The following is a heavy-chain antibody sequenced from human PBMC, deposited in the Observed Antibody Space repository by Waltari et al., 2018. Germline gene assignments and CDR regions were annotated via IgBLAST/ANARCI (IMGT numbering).Heavy chain of an antibody. V-gene: IGHV4-4*07. J-gene: IGHJ6*02. Sequence: QVQLQESGPGLVKPSATLSLTCTVSGGSISSYYWSWLRQPAGKGLEWIGRIYTSGSTNYNPSLKSRVTMSVDTSKNQFSLKLSSVTAADTAVYYCARDEWELPGHYYYGMDVWGQGTTVTVSS. D-gene: IGHD1-26*01. CDR1: GGSISSYY. CDR2: IYTSGST. CDR3: ARDEWELPGHYYYGMDV.